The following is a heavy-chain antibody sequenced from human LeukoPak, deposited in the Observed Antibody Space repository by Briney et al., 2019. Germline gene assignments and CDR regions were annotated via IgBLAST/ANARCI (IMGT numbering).Heavy chain of an antibody. CDR2: INHSGST. CDR1: GASISSGYY. CDR3: ARQWLVSPLFDY. J-gene: IGHJ4*02. D-gene: IGHD6-19*01. Sequence: PSETLSLTCAVSGASISSGYYWSWIRQPPGKGLEWIGEINHSGSTNYNPSLKSRVTISVDTSKNQLSLKLSSMTAADTAVYYCARQWLVSPLFDYWGQGTLVTVSS. V-gene: IGHV4-34*01.